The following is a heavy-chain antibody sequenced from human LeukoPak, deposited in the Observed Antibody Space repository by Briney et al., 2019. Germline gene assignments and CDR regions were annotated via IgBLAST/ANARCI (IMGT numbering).Heavy chain of an antibody. CDR3: ARHTGVRFSYFDY. CDR2: IFYSGSS. D-gene: IGHD3-3*01. J-gene: IGHJ4*02. V-gene: IGHV4-59*08. Sequence: PSETLSLTCTVSGGSMSSQYWSWLRQPPGKGLEWVGFIFYSGSSNYNPSLKSRVTISLDTSKNQFSLKLSSVTAADAAVYYCARHTGVRFSYFDYWGQGTLVTVSS. CDR1: GGSMSSQY.